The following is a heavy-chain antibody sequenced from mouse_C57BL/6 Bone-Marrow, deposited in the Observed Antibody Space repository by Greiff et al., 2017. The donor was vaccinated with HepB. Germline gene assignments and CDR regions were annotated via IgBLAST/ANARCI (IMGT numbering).Heavy chain of an antibody. CDR2: INPSNGGT. J-gene: IGHJ4*01. V-gene: IGHV1-53*01. CDR1: GYTFTSYW. D-gene: IGHD1-1*01. Sequence: VQLQQPGTELVKPGASVKLSCKASGYTFTSYWMHWVKQRPGQGLEWIGNINPSNGGTNYNEKFKSKATLTVDKSSSTAYMQHSSLTSEDSAVYYCARSRGYYGSSSYYAMDYWGQGTSVTVSS. CDR3: ARSRGYYGSSSYYAMDY.